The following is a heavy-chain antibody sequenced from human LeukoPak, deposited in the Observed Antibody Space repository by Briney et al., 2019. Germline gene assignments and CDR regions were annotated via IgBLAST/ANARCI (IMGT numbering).Heavy chain of an antibody. CDR1: GFTFSSYW. CDR2: INPDGSTT. Sequence: GGSLRLSCAASGFTFSSYWMHWVRQAPGKGLVWVSRINPDGSTTSYADSVKGRFTISRDNAKNTLYLQMNSLRAEDTAVYYCASGSYLNDAFDIWGQGTMVTVSS. D-gene: IGHD1-26*01. CDR3: ASGSYLNDAFDI. V-gene: IGHV3-74*01. J-gene: IGHJ3*02.